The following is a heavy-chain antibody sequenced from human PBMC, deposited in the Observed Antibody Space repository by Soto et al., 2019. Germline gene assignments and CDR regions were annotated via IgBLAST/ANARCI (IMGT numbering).Heavy chain of an antibody. CDR3: ARGPPYGSGSYLYYYYYYYMDV. CDR1: GYTFTSYD. J-gene: IGHJ6*03. V-gene: IGHV1-8*01. D-gene: IGHD3-10*01. Sequence: ASVKVSCKASGYTFTSYDINWVRQATGQGLEWMGWMNPNSGNTGYAQKFQGRVTMTRNTSISTAYMELSSLRSEDTAVYYCARGPPYGSGSYLYYYYYYYMDVWGKGTTVTVSS. CDR2: MNPNSGNT.